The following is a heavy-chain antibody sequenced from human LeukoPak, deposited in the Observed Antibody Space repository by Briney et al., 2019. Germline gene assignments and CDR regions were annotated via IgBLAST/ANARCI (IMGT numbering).Heavy chain of an antibody. CDR3: ARGSGKITYYDFWSGYTPVMDV. Sequence: GASVKVSCKASGFTFTSSAVQWVRQARGQRLEWIEWIVVGSGNTNYAQKFQERVTITRDMSTSTAYMELSSLRSEDTAVYYCARGSGKITYYDFWSGYTPVMDVWGKGTTVTVSS. J-gene: IGHJ6*03. V-gene: IGHV1-58*01. D-gene: IGHD3-3*01. CDR2: IVVGSGNT. CDR1: GFTFTSSA.